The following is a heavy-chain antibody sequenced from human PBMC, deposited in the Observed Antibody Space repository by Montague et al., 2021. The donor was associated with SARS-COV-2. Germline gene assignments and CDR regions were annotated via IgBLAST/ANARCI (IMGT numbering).Heavy chain of an antibody. V-gene: IGHV3-21*01. CDR3: ARRLLWFGEISHGMDV. CDR2: ISSSSSYI. CDR1: GFTFSSYS. D-gene: IGHD3-10*01. Sequence: SLRLSCAASGFTFSSYSMNWVRQAPGKGLEWVSSISSSSSYIYYADSVKGRFTISRDNAENSLYLQMNSLRAEDTAVYYCARRLLWFGEISHGMDVWGQGTTVTVSS. J-gene: IGHJ6*02.